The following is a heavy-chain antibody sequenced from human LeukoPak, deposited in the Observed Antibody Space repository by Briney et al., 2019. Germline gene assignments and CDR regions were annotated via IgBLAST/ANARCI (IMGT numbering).Heavy chain of an antibody. CDR1: GFTFNTYS. V-gene: IGHV3-48*02. Sequence: GGSLRLSCAASGFTFNTYSMNWVRQAPGKGLAWISYISSSGDTIYYAESVQGRFTISRDNAKSSLYLQMNSLRDEDTGVYYCARDIYGGNPRTDYWGPGTLVTVPS. CDR2: ISSSGDTI. CDR3: ARDIYGGNPRTDY. D-gene: IGHD4-23*01. J-gene: IGHJ4*02.